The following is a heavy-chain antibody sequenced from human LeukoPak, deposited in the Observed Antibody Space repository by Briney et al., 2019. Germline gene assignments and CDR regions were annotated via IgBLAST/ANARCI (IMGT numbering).Heavy chain of an antibody. V-gene: IGHV3-23*01. J-gene: IGHJ4*02. CDR2: IGGSGVST. CDR1: GFTFTSYA. D-gene: IGHD1/OR15-1a*01. Sequence: GGSLRLSCAASGFTFTSYAMSWVRQAPGKGLGWVSAIGGSGVSTSYADSVKGRFTISKDKSKNTLYLQMNSLRAEDTAVYYCAKGTGWDYWGQGTLVTVSS. CDR3: AKGTGWDY.